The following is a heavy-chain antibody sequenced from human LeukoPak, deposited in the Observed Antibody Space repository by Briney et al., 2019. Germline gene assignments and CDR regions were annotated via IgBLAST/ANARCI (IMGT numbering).Heavy chain of an antibody. CDR2: IFASGST. J-gene: IGHJ6*03. Sequence: SETLSLPCTVSGGYISPNYWSWIRQPAVKGLECIGRIFASGSTNYSPSLHRQVTMSVDTSQHQFSLTLTSVIASVTAVHYCARGAGYSREVNYYHYMDVWGKGTTVTVAS. V-gene: IGHV4-4*07. CDR1: GGYISPNY. D-gene: IGHD5-12*01. CDR3: ARGAGYSREVNYYHYMDV.